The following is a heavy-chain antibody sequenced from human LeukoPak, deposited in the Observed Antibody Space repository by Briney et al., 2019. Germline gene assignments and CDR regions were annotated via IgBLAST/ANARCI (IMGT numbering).Heavy chain of an antibody. CDR2: ISSSSSYI. CDR1: GFTFSSYS. V-gene: IGHV3-21*04. D-gene: IGHD5-24*01. CDR3: ARGTRATRDGYNYVFAYYYGMDV. J-gene: IGHJ6*02. Sequence: GGSLRLSCAASGFTFSSYSMNWVRQAPGKGLEWVSSISSSSSYIYYADSVKGRFTISRDNAKNSLYLQMNSLRAEDTAAYYCARGTRATRDGYNYVFAYYYGMDVWGQGTTVTVSS.